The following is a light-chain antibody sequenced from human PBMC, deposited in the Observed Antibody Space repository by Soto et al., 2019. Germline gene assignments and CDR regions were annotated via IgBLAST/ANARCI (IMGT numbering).Light chain of an antibody. CDR3: QQYGSSPRT. CDR2: AAS. J-gene: IGKJ5*01. CDR1: QSVSSSF. Sequence: EIVLSQSPGTLSLSPGERATLSCRASQSVSSSFLAWYRQKPGQAPRLLIYAASGRATGVPDRFSGSGSGTDFTLSISRLEPEDFAVYYCQQYGSSPRTFGQGTRLEIK. V-gene: IGKV3-20*01.